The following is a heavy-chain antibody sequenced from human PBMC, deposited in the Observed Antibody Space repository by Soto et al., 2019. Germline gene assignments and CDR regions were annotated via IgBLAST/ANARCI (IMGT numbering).Heavy chain of an antibody. V-gene: IGHV3-7*01. J-gene: IGHJ6*02. D-gene: IGHD3-10*01. Sequence: GSLRLSCAASGFTFSSYCVSWVRQAPGKGLEWVANIKQDGSEKYYVDSVKGRFTISRDNAKDSLYLQMNSLRAEDTAVYYCARYRISMVRGVKFYYYYYGVDVWGQGTTVTVSS. CDR2: IKQDGSEK. CDR1: GFTFSSYC. CDR3: ARYRISMVRGVKFYYYYYGVDV.